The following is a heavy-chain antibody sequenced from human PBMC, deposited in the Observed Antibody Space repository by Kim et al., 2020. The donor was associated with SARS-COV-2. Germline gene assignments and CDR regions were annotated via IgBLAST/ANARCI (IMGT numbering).Heavy chain of an antibody. CDR2: INHSGST. CDR1: GGSFSGYY. V-gene: IGHV4-34*01. Sequence: SETLSLTCAVYGGSFSGYYWSWIRQPPGKGLEWIGEINHSGSTNYNPSLKSRVTISVDTSKNQFSLKLSSVTAADTAVYYCARRRDYPDYWGQGTLVTVSS. CDR3: ARRRDYPDY. J-gene: IGHJ4*02.